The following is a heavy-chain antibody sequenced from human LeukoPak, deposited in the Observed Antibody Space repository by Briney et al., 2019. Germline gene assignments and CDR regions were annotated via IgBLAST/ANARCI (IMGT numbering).Heavy chain of an antibody. V-gene: IGHV3-48*01. CDR1: GFTFSSYG. CDR3: AKEQRGYSGYMVGSCFDP. J-gene: IGHJ5*02. Sequence: QAGGSLRLSCAASGFTFSSYGMTWVRQAPGKGLEWVSYISSSSSTIYYADSVKGRFTISRDNAKNSLYLQLNSLRAEDTALYYCAKEQRGYSGYMVGSCFDPWGQGTLVTVSS. D-gene: IGHD5-12*01. CDR2: ISSSSSTI.